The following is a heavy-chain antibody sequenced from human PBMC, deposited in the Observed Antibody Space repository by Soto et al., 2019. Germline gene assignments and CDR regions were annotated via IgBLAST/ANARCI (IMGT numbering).Heavy chain of an antibody. CDR3: ARVSVDVPE. CDR1: GPTFIAYY. V-gene: IGHV1-2*02. J-gene: IGHJ4*02. Sequence: QLVQSGAEVKKPGASVRVSCKTSGPTFIAYYIHWVRQAPGQGLEWMGWIDPKSGGTTYEQKFLGRATMTRDPSINTAYMDLNRLTYDDTAVYYCARVSVDVPEWGQGTLITVSS. D-gene: IGHD5-12*01. CDR2: IDPKSGGT.